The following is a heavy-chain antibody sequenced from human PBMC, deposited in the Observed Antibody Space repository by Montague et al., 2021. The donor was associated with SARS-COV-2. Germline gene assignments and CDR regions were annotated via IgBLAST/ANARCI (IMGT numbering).Heavy chain of an antibody. V-gene: IGHV3-9*01. D-gene: IGHD3-22*01. CDR1: GFIFEDYA. Sequence: SLRLSLSAPGFIFEDYAMHWVRQAPGKGLEWVSGISWNSGSIAYADSVKGRFTISRENAKNSLYLQMSSLRPEDTALYYCAKDGGHSSGYYYEGGFDSWGQGTPVTVSS. CDR3: AKDGGHSSGYYYEGGFDS. J-gene: IGHJ4*02. CDR2: ISWNSGSI.